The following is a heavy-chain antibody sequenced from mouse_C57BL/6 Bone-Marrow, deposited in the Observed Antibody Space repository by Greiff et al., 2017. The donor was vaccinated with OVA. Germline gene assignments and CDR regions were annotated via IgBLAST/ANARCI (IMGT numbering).Heavy chain of an antibody. CDR1: GYTFTDYY. V-gene: IGHV1-26*01. J-gene: IGHJ1*03. CDR2: INPNNGGT. CDR3: ARPGDYDSSSYGWYFDV. D-gene: IGHD1-1*01. Sequence: VQLQQSGPELVKPGASVKISCKASGYTFTDYYMNWVKQSHGKSLEWLGTINPNNGGTSYNQKLKGKATLTVDKASSTAYMELRSLTSEDSAVYYCARPGDYDSSSYGWYFDVWGTGTTVTGSS.